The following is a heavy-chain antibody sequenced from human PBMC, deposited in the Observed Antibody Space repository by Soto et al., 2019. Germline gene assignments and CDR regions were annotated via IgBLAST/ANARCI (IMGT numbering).Heavy chain of an antibody. V-gene: IGHV1-69*01. D-gene: IGHD2-15*01. CDR3: ARAGCSGGSCYLGYFDY. Sequence: QVQLVQSGAKVKKPGSSVKVSCKASGGTFSSYAISWVRQAPGQGLEWMGGIIPIFGTANYAQKFQGRVTITADESTSTAYMELSSLRSEDTAVYYCARAGCSGGSCYLGYFDYWGQGTLVTVSS. CDR1: GGTFSSYA. J-gene: IGHJ4*02. CDR2: IIPIFGTA.